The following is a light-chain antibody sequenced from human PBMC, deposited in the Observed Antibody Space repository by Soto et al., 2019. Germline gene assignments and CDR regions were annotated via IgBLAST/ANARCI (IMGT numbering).Light chain of an antibody. V-gene: IGLV3-1*01. CDR3: QAWDSSTVV. CDR1: RLGDKY. J-gene: IGLJ1*01. Sequence: SYELTQPPSVSVSPGQTASITCSGDRLGDKYAFWYQQKPGRSPVLVIYQDNKRPSGIPERFSGTNSGNTATLTISGTQAMDEDYYYCQAWDSSTVVFGTGTKLTVL. CDR2: QDN.